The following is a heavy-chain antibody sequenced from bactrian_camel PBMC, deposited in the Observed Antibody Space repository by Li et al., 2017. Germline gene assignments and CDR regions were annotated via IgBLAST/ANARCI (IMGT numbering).Heavy chain of an antibody. D-gene: IGHD4*01. V-gene: IGHV3S53*01. CDR2: IHPSGRT. J-gene: IGHJ4*01. CDR1: GTFYSAFC. Sequence: HVQLVESGGGSVQVGDSLRLSCALPGTFYSAFCMGWYRQAPGKEREGVAGIHPSGRTSYAASVQGRFTISKDNGGKTLILQMNNLQPEDTAMYYCATDFNDGRLDYDGACVNVGVLGQGTQVTVS.